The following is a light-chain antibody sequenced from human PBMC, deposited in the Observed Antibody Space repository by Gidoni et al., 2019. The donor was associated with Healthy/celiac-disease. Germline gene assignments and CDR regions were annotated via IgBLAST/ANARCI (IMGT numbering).Light chain of an antibody. J-gene: IGKJ2*01. CDR1: QSISTW. CDR3: QQYNSYPYT. CDR2: KAS. Sequence: DIQLTQSPSTLSATVGDRVTITCRASQSISTWLAWYQQKPGEAPNLLIYKASSLESGVPSRFSGRGSGTEFTLTISSLQPDDFATYYCQQYNSYPYTFGQGTKLEIK. V-gene: IGKV1-5*03.